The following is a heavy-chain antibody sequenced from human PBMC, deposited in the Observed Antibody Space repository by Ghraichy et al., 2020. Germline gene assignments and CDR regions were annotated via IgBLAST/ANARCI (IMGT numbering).Heavy chain of an antibody. D-gene: IGHD4-23*01. V-gene: IGHV3-30-3*01. CDR1: GFTFSNYA. Sequence: GGSLRLSCAASGFTFSNYAMHWVRQAPGKGLEWVAVISSDGSNKNNADSLKGRFTISRDNSKNTLYLQMNSLRAEDTAVYYCARGLNYGGNYYYYGMDVWGQGTTVTVSS. CDR3: ARGLNYGGNYYYYGMDV. J-gene: IGHJ6*02. CDR2: ISSDGSNK.